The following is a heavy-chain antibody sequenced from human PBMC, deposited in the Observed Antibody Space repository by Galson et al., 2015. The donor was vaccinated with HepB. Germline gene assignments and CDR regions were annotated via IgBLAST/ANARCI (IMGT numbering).Heavy chain of an antibody. Sequence: SLRLSCAASRFTFSTHSMNWVRQAPGKGLEWISYISGNSGRIDYADSVQGRFTISRDDARNSMYLQMRSLKDEDTAVYFCTRGDGADSWYSEFWGQGTLVTVSS. CDR2: ISGNSGRI. V-gene: IGHV3-48*02. D-gene: IGHD1-26*01. J-gene: IGHJ4*02. CDR3: TRGDGADSWYSEF. CDR1: RFTFSTHS.